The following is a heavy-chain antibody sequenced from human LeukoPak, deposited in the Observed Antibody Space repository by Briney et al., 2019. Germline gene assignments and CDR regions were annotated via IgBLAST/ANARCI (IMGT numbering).Heavy chain of an antibody. CDR1: GFTFSNYW. V-gene: IGHV3-7*01. CDR3: ARWATSYDF. Sequence: GGSLRLSCAASGFTFSNYWMSWVRQAPGKGLEWVANIKQDGSEKYYVDSVTGRFTISRDDAKNSLYLQMNSLRAEDTAVYYCARWATSYDFWGQGTLVTVSS. J-gene: IGHJ4*02. D-gene: IGHD3-10*01. CDR2: IKQDGSEK.